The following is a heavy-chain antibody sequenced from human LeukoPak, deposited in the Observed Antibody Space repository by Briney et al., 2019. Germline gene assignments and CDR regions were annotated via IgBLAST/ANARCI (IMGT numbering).Heavy chain of an antibody. Sequence: ASVKVSCKASGGTFSSYAISWVRQAPGQGLEWMGRIIPIFGTANYAQKFQGGVTITTDESTSKAYMELSSLRSEDTAVYYCARARGDYSSSWYDHWFDPWGQGTLVTVSS. J-gene: IGHJ5*02. V-gene: IGHV1-69*05. CDR1: GGTFSSYA. CDR3: ARARGDYSSSWYDHWFDP. D-gene: IGHD6-13*01. CDR2: IIPIFGTA.